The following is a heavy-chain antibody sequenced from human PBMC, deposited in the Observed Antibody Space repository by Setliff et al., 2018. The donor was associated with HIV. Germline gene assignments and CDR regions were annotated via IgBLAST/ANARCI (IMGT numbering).Heavy chain of an antibody. CDR1: GYSISSGYY. Sequence: SETLSLTCAVSGYSISSGYYGGWIRQTPGKGLEWIGSMYHGASTYYNPSLKSRVTISVDTSKNQFSLKLTSMTAADTAVYYCAIGYGYGQGCFDHWGRGIRVTVSS. D-gene: IGHD2-2*03. CDR2: MYHGAST. CDR3: AIGYGYGQGCFDH. V-gene: IGHV4-38-2*01. J-gene: IGHJ4*02.